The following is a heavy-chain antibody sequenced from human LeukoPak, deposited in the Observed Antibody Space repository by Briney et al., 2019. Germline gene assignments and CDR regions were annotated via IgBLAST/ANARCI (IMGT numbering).Heavy chain of an antibody. J-gene: IGHJ6*03. CDR1: GGSISSYY. V-gene: IGHV4-59*01. CDR2: IYYSGST. CDR3: ARAGSYSSSSYYYYYCMDV. D-gene: IGHD6-6*01. Sequence: SETLSLTCTVSGGSISSYYWSWIRQPPGKGLEWIGYIYYSGSTNYDPSLKSRVTISVDTSKNQFSLKLSSVTAADTAVYYCARAGSYSSSSYYYYYCMDVWGKGTTVTVSS.